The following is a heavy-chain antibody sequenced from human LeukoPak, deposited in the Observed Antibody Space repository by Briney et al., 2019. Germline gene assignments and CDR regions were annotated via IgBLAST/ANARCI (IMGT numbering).Heavy chain of an antibody. J-gene: IGHJ6*02. CDR3: ARDQEGGYSGYDWGDYYYYYGMDV. D-gene: IGHD5-12*01. V-gene: IGHV3-7*01. Sequence: GGSLRLSCAASGFTFSSYWMSWVRQAPGKGLEWVANIKQDGSEKYYVDSVKGRFTISRDNAKNSLYLQMNSLRAEDTAVYYCARDQEGGYSGYDWGDYYYYYGMDVWGQGTTVTVSS. CDR2: IKQDGSEK. CDR1: GFTFSSYW.